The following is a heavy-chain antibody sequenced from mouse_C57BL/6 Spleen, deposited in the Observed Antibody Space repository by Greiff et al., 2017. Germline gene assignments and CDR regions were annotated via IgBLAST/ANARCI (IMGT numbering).Heavy chain of an antibody. D-gene: IGHD1-1*01. J-gene: IGHJ2*01. V-gene: IGHV3-6*01. CDR2: ISYDGSN. CDR3: ARAGGYYGSSYFDY. Sequence: DVKLQESGPGLVKPSPSLSLTCSVTGYSITSGYYWNWIRQFPGNKLEWMGYISYDGSNNYNPSLKNRNSITRDTSKNQFFLKLNSVTTEDTATYYCARAGGYYGSSYFDYWGQGTTLTVSS. CDR1: GYSITSGYY.